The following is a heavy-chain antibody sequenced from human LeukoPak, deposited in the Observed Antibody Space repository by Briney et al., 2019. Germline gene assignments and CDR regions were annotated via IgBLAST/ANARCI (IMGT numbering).Heavy chain of an antibody. CDR2: IYYTGST. J-gene: IGHJ5*02. Sequence: PSETLSLTCTVSGVSISTYYWSWIRQPPGEGLEWIGYIYYTGSTNYNPSLKSRVTISVDTSKNQFSLKLSSVTAADTAVYYCARHPEWEREAGSTWGQGTLVTVSS. CDR1: GVSISTYY. CDR3: ARHPEWEREAGST. D-gene: IGHD3-10*01. V-gene: IGHV4-59*08.